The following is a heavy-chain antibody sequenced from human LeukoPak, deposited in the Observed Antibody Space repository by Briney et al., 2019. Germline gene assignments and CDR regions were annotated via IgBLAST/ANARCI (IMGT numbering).Heavy chain of an antibody. CDR1: GFTFSSYW. CDR3: ARITYYYGSGSYVDY. D-gene: IGHD3-10*01. J-gene: IGHJ4*02. Sequence: GSLRLSCAASGFTFSSYWMSWVRQPPGKGLEWIGSIYYSGSTYYNPSLKSRVTISVDTSKNQFSLKLSSVTAADTAVYYCARITYYYGSGSYVDYWGQGTLVTVSS. CDR2: IYYSGST. V-gene: IGHV4-39*01.